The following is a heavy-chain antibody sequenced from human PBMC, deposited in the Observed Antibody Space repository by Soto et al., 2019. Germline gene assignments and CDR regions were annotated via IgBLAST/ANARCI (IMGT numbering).Heavy chain of an antibody. Sequence: EVQLLESGGGLVQPGGSLRLSCATSGFTFGSYDMSWVRQAPGKGLEWVSTFSGSGGSTYYADSVKGRFTISRDNSKNQVYLQMNSLRAEDTAVDYCAKDRRGGYCSGGRCYSPDYWGQGTLVTVSS. J-gene: IGHJ4*02. CDR1: GFTFGSYD. V-gene: IGHV3-23*01. CDR2: FSGSGGST. CDR3: AKDRRGGYCSGGRCYSPDY. D-gene: IGHD2-15*01.